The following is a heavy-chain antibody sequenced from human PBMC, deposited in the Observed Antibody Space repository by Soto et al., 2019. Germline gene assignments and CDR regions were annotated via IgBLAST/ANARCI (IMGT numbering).Heavy chain of an antibody. J-gene: IGHJ4*02. D-gene: IGHD1-26*01. CDR1: GFTFSSYS. Sequence: PGGSLRLSCAASGFTFSSYSLNWVRQAPGKGLEWVSSISSSSSYIYYADSVKGRFTISRDNAKNSLYLQMNSLRAEDTAVYYCASSRIVGAKATDYWGQGTLVTVSS. CDR2: ISSSSSYI. V-gene: IGHV3-21*01. CDR3: ASSRIVGAKATDY.